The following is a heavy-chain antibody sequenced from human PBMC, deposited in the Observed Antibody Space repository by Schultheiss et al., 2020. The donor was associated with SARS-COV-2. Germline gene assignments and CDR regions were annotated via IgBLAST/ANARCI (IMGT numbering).Heavy chain of an antibody. CDR1: GGSISSSSYY. J-gene: IGHJ2*01. CDR3: ARGNVVVTHWYFDL. CDR2: IYYSGST. D-gene: IGHD2-21*02. V-gene: IGHV4-39*07. Sequence: SETLSLTCTVSGGSISSSSYYWGWIRQPPGKGLEWIGSIYYSGSTYYNPSLKSRVTISVDTSKNQFSLKLSSVTAADTAVYYCARGNVVVTHWYFDLWGRGTLVTVSS.